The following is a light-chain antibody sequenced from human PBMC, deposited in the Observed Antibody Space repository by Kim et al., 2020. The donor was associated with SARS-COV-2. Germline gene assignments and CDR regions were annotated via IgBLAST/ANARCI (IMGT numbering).Light chain of an antibody. V-gene: IGLV7-46*01. J-gene: IGLJ2*01. CDR1: PGAFTSGHY. CDR2: DTS. Sequence: PGRPVPPTGGSSPGAFTSGHYPYWFQQKPGHAPRTLIYDTSNKHSWTPARFSGSLLGGKAALTLSGAQPEDEAEYYCLLSYSGARVFGGGTQLTVL. CDR3: LLSYSGARV.